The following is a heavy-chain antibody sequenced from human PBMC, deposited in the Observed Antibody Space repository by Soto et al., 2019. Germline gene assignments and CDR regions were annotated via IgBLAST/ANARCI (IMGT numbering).Heavy chain of an antibody. Sequence: PGGSLRLSCAGSGFNFQNYAMSWVRQAPGKGLEWVSAISGSGGSTYYADSVKGRFTISRDNSKSTLYLQMNSLRAEDTALYYCAKGRSYYYYYGVDVWGQGTTVTVSS. J-gene: IGHJ6*02. CDR2: ISGSGGST. CDR1: GFNFQNYA. CDR3: AKGRSYYYYYGVDV. V-gene: IGHV3-23*01.